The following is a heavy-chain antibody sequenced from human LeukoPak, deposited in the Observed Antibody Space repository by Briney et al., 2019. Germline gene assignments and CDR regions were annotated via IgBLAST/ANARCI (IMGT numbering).Heavy chain of an antibody. J-gene: IGHJ6*02. D-gene: IGHD6-13*01. V-gene: IGHV3-23*01. Sequence: PGGSLRLSCAASGFTFSSYAMSWVRQAPGKGLEWVPAISGSGGSTYYADSVKGRFTISRDNSKNTLYLQMNSLRAEDTAVYYCAKVFWGSSWSVGMDVWGQGTTVTVSS. CDR2: ISGSGGST. CDR1: GFTFSSYA. CDR3: AKVFWGSSWSVGMDV.